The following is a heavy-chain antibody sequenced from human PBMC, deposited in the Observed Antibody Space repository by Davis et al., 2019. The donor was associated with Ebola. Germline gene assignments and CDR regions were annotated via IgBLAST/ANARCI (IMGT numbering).Heavy chain of an antibody. Sequence: PSETLSLTCAVYGGSFSGYYWSWIRQPPGKGLEWIGEINHSGSTNYNPSLKSRVTISVDTSKNQFSLKLSSVTAADTAVYYCARGRGAYNWNYGWFDPWGQGTLVTVSS. CDR2: INHSGST. CDR1: GGSFSGYY. J-gene: IGHJ5*02. D-gene: IGHD1-7*01. V-gene: IGHV4-34*01. CDR3: ARGRGAYNWNYGWFDP.